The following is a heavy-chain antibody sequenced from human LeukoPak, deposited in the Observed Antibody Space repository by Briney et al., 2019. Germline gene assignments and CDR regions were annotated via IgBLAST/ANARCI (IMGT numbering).Heavy chain of an antibody. CDR2: INHSGST. D-gene: IGHD2-15*01. Sequence: SETLSLTCTVSGDSITSYFWSWIRQPPGKGLEWIGEINHSGSTNYNPSLKSRVTISVDTSKNQFSLKLSSVTAADTAVYYCARGGRPLNNWGQGTLVTVSS. CDR3: ARGGRPLNN. V-gene: IGHV4-34*01. CDR1: GDSITSYF. J-gene: IGHJ4*02.